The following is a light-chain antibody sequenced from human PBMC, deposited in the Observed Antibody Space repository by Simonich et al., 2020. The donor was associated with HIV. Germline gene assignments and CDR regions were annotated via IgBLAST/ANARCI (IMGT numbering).Light chain of an antibody. J-gene: IGLJ3*02. CDR2: EVS. CDR1: NSDVGGYNY. V-gene: IGLV2-8*01. Sequence: QSALTQPPSASGSPGQSVTISCTGTNSDVGGYNYVSWYQQYPGKAPKLMIYEVSKRPSGVPDSFSGSKSGNTASLTVSGLQAEDEADYYCSSYAGSNNLVFGGGTKLTVL. CDR3: SSYAGSNNLV.